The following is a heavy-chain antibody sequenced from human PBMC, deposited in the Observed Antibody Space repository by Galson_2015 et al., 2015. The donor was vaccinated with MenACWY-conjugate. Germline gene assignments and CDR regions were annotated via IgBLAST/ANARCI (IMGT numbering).Heavy chain of an antibody. CDR1: GGSIESRTFY. V-gene: IGHV4-39*07. J-gene: IGHJ3*02. CDR3: ARFTAAADAFDT. Sequence: ETLSLTCTVSGGSIESRTFYWGWLRQPPGQGLAWIGSIYFSGSTYYNSSLKSRVTIPVDTSKNQFSLSLTSVTAADTAVYYCARFTAAADAFDTWGQGTTVIVSS. CDR2: IYFSGST. D-gene: IGHD6-13*01.